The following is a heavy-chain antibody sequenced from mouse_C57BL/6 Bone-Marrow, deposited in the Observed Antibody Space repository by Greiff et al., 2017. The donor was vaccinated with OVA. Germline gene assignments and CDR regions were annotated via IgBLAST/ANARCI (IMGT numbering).Heavy chain of an antibody. CDR1: GYTFTGYW. CDR2: ILPGSGST. CDR3: ARGRTYYDYDDSAWFAY. J-gene: IGHJ3*01. V-gene: IGHV1-9*01. D-gene: IGHD2-4*01. Sequence: VQLQESGAELMKPGASVKLSCKATGYTFTGYWIEWVKQRPGHGLEWIGEILPGSGSTNYNEKFKGKATFTADKSSNTAYMQLSSLTTEDSAIYYCARGRTYYDYDDSAWFAYWGQGTLVTVSA.